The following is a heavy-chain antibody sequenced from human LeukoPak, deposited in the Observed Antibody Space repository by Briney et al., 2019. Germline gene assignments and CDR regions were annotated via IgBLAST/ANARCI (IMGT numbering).Heavy chain of an antibody. D-gene: IGHD4-17*01. J-gene: IGHJ5*02. Sequence: ASVKVSCKASGYTFTGYYMHWVRQAPGQGLEWMGWINPNSGGTNYAQKFQGRVTMTRDTSISTAYMELSRLRSDDTAVYYCARDGVYGDYSEYNWLDPWGQGTLVTVSS. CDR1: GYTFTGYY. CDR3: ARDGVYGDYSEYNWLDP. V-gene: IGHV1-2*02. CDR2: INPNSGGT.